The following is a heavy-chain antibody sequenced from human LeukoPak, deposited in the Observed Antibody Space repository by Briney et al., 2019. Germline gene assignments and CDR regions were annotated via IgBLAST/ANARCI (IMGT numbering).Heavy chain of an antibody. V-gene: IGHV3-74*01. CDR2: INGDGGST. D-gene: IGHD1-26*01. CDR3: ARDQVGATPIDY. J-gene: IGHJ4*02. CDR1: GFTFSSHW. Sequence: GGSLRLSCAASGFTFSSHWMRWVRQDPGKGLLWVSHINGDGGSTGYADSVKGRFTISRDNAKNTLYLHMNSLRAEDTAVYYCARDQVGATPIDYWGQGTLVAVSS.